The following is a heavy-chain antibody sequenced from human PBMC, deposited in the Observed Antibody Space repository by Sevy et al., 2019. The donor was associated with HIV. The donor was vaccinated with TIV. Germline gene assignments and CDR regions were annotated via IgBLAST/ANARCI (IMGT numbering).Heavy chain of an antibody. CDR1: GGSISSYY. Sequence: SETLSLTCTVSGGSISSYYWSWIRQPPGKGLEWIGYIYYSGSTNYNPSLKSRVTISVDTSKNQFSLKLSPVTAADTAVYYCARAQPPTYYDFWSGYYHFDPWGQGTLVTVSS. CDR2: IYYSGST. V-gene: IGHV4-59*01. J-gene: IGHJ5*02. D-gene: IGHD3-3*01. CDR3: ARAQPPTYYDFWSGYYHFDP.